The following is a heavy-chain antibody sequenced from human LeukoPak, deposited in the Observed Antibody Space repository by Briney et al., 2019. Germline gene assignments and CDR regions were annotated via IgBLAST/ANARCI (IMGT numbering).Heavy chain of an antibody. D-gene: IGHD3-22*01. Sequence: SGPTPVNPTQTLTLTCTFSGFSLSTSGGGVGWIRQPPGKALEWLALIYWDDDKRYSPSLKSSLPITKDNSKSQVVLTMINMDPVDTATYYCARLYYYDSSGYYRYFDYWGQGTLVTVSS. J-gene: IGHJ4*02. CDR1: GFSLSTSGGG. CDR3: ARLYYYDSSGYYRYFDY. CDR2: IYWDDDK. V-gene: IGHV2-5*02.